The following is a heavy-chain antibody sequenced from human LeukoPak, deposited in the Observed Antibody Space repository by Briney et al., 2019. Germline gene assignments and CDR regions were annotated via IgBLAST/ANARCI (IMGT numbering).Heavy chain of an antibody. J-gene: IGHJ5*02. Sequence: PSETLSLTCAVSGYSISSGYYWGWIRQPPGKGLEWIGSIYHSGSTYYNPSLKSRVTISVDTSKNQFSLKLSSVTAADTAVYYCARXLLGYCSSTSCHTAXWFDPWGQGTLVTVSS. V-gene: IGHV4-38-2*01. CDR1: GYSISSGYY. CDR2: IYHSGST. D-gene: IGHD2-2*01. CDR3: ARXLLGYCSSTSCHTAXWFDP.